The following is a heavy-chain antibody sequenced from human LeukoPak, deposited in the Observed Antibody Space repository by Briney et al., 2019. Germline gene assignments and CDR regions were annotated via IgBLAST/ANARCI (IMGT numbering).Heavy chain of an antibody. V-gene: IGHV3-23*01. CDR3: AKVGHSSSWYGIDY. CDR1: GFTFSSYA. Sequence: PGGSLRLSCAASGFTFSSYAMSWVRQAPGKGLEWVSAISGSGGSTYYADSVKGRFTISRDNSKNTLYLQMNSLRAEDTAVYYCAKVGHSSSWYGIDYWGQGTLVTVSS. J-gene: IGHJ4*02. D-gene: IGHD6-13*01. CDR2: ISGSGGST.